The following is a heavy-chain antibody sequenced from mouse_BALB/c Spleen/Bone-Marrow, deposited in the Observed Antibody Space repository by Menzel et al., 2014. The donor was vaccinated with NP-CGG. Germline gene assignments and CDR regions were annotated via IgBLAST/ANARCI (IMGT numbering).Heavy chain of an antibody. CDR1: GFTFNSYG. CDR3: ARHAIYDQTEVSFVN. V-gene: IGHV5-9-2*01. J-gene: IGHJ3*01. Sequence: EVMLVESGGGLVKSGGSLKLSCAASGFTFNSYGMSWVRQTPEKRLEWVATISGGGSYTFYSDRVKGRFTISRDNAKNNLYLQLSSLRSEDTALYYCARHAIYDQTEVSFVNWGQGTLVTVSA. D-gene: IGHD2-3*01. CDR2: ISGGGSYT.